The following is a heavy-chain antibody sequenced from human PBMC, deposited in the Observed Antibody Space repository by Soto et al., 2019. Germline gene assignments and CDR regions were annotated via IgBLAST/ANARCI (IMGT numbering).Heavy chain of an antibody. Sequence: PSETLSLTCPVSGGAVSSGTYYWSWIRQPPGKGLEWIGHIYFTGSTNYNPSLKSRVTMSLDTSRNQFSLKLSSVTAADTAVYYCTRGPPRVQWFDPWGLGTLVTVSS. CDR2: IYFTGST. CDR3: TRGPPRVQWFDP. CDR1: GGAVSSGTYY. J-gene: IGHJ5*02. V-gene: IGHV4-61*01.